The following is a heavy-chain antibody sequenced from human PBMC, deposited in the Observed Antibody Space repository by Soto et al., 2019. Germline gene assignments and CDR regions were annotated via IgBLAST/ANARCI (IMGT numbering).Heavy chain of an antibody. D-gene: IGHD1-26*01. Sequence: QVQLQQWGAGLLKPSETLSLTCAVYGGSFSGYYWSWIRQPPGKGLEWIGEINHSGSTNYNPSLKSRVTISVDTSKNQFSLKLSSVTAADTAVYYCATPRGSWSYYFDYWGQGTLVTVSS. CDR1: GGSFSGYY. CDR2: INHSGST. CDR3: ATPRGSWSYYFDY. J-gene: IGHJ4*02. V-gene: IGHV4-34*01.